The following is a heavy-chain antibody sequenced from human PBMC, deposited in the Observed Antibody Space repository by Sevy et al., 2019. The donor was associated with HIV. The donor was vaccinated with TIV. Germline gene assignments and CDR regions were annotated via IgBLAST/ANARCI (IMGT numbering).Heavy chain of an antibody. CDR2: IYSGDSI. J-gene: IGHJ4*02. CDR3: AVVAECY. Sequence: GGSLRLSCAASGFTVSSNYMSWVRQAPGKGLEWASVIYSGDSISYADSVTGRFTISRDNSKNTLYLQMNSLRAEDTAVYYCAVVAECYWGQGTLVTASS. V-gene: IGHV3-53*01. D-gene: IGHD6-13*01. CDR1: GFTVSSNY.